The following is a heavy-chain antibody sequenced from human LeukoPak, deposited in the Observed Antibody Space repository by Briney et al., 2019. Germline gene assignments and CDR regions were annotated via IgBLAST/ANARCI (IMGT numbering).Heavy chain of an antibody. J-gene: IGHJ4*02. CDR3: ARQTTSGYLDY. CDR2: ISYSGST. V-gene: IGHV4-39*01. D-gene: IGHD3-22*01. Sequence: PSETLSLTCTVSGDSISSSTYYWGWIRQPPGKGLEWIGSISYSGSTYYNPSLKSRVAISVDTSKNQFSLKLSSVTAADRALYYCARQTTSGYLDYWGQGTLVTVS. CDR1: GDSISSSTYY.